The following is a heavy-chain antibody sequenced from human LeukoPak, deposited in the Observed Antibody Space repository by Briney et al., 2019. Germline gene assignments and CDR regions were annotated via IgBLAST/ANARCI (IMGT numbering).Heavy chain of an antibody. CDR2: ISSSSSYI. Sequence: GGSLRLSCAASRFTFSTYAMSWVRQAPGKGLEWVSSISSSSSYIYYADSVKGRFTISRDNSKNTLYLQMNSLRAEDTAVYYCAKGERGASNWNDYWGQGTLVTVSS. CDR1: RFTFSTYA. CDR3: AKGERGASNWNDY. J-gene: IGHJ4*02. D-gene: IGHD1-20*01. V-gene: IGHV3-21*01.